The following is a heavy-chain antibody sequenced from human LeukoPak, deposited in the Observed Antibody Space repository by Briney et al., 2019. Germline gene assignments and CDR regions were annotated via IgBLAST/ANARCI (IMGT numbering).Heavy chain of an antibody. D-gene: IGHD2-2*02. J-gene: IGHJ4*02. CDR3: ARDRVTYTTSVDPLDY. V-gene: IGHV3-48*01. CDR2: ISSTSTTV. Sequence: AGGSPRLSCAASGFTFSSYSMNWVRQAPGKGLEWISYISSTSTTVLYAVSVKRRFTISRDNAKNSLDLQMNSLRAEDRAVYYCARDRVTYTTSVDPLDYWGQGTLVTVSS. CDR1: GFTFSSYS.